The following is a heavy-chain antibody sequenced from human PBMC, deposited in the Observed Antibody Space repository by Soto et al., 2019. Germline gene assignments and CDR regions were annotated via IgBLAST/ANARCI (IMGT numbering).Heavy chain of an antibody. CDR1: GFTFSSYS. J-gene: IGHJ6*02. CDR3: ARDPVFSCSSTSCLPADYYYGMDV. D-gene: IGHD2-2*01. CDR2: ISSSSSTI. Sequence: GGSLRLSCAASGFTFSSYSMNWVRQAPGKGLEWVSYISSSSSTIYYADSAKGRFTISRDNAKNSLYLQMNSLRAEDTAVYYCARDPVFSCSSTSCLPADYYYGMDVWGQGTTVTVSS. V-gene: IGHV3-48*04.